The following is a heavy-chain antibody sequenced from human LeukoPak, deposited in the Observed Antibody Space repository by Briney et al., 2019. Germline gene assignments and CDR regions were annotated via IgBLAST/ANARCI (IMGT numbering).Heavy chain of an antibody. J-gene: IGHJ4*02. Sequence: GGPLRLPCAASGFTFSSYGMHGVRQAPGKGLEWVAVISYDGSNKYYADSVKGRFTISRDNSKNTLYLQMNSLRAEDTAVYYCAKDGPPGAFDYWGQGTLVTVSS. D-gene: IGHD3-10*01. V-gene: IGHV3-30*18. CDR1: GFTFSSYG. CDR3: AKDGPPGAFDY. CDR2: ISYDGSNK.